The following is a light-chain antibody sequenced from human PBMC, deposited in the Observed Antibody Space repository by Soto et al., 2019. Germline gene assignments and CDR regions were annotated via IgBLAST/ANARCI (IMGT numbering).Light chain of an antibody. J-gene: IGKJ1*01. CDR3: QQYRTSAQT. CDR1: QTVGSDY. V-gene: IGKV3-20*01. CDR2: GAS. Sequence: EIVLTQSPGTLSLSPGESATLSCRASQTVGSDYLAWYQQRPGQAPRLLIYGASSRATGIPDRFSGSGSGTDFTLAISRLEPEDFALYYGQQYRTSAQTFGQGTKVEIK.